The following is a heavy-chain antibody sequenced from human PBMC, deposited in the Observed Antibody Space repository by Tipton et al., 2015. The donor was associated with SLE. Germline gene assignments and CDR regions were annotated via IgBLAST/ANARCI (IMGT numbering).Heavy chain of an antibody. V-gene: IGHV4-39*01. CDR3: ARRRVTTALCFDL. Sequence: TLSLTCTVSGDSVRSGSYYWGWIRQPPGKGLEWIGNIYYSGTTYYNPSLKGRVTLFVDTSKNQFSLKLTSATAADTAVYYCARRRVTTALCFDLWGRGSLVSVSS. J-gene: IGHJ2*01. CDR2: IYYSGTT. D-gene: IGHD4-17*01. CDR1: GDSVRSGSYY.